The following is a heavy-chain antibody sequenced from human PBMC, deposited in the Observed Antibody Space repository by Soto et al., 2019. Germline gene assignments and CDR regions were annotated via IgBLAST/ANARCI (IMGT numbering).Heavy chain of an antibody. Sequence: PGWSLRLSCVWSVFVFKNFAINWVRQPPGKGLEWVSVIRGTGLNTYYAASVKGRFNISRDNSKNTVYLQMDSLKVEDTAVYYCAKRASPANIDNWFDPWGPGTQVTVSS. CDR3: AKRASPANIDNWFDP. V-gene: IGHV3-23*01. J-gene: IGHJ5*02. CDR2: IRGTGLNT. CDR1: VFVFKNFA.